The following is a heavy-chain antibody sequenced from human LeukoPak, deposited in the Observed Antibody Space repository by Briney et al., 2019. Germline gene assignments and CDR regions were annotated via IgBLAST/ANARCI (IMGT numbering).Heavy chain of an antibody. CDR3: ARGRVVYSSSSFGLDY. Sequence: SETLSLTCTVSGGSISSSSYYWGWIRQPPGKGLEWIGSIYYSGSTYYNPSLKSRVTISVDTSKNQFSLKLSSVTAADTAVYYCARGRVVYSSSSFGLDYWGQGTLVTVSS. V-gene: IGHV4-39*07. CDR1: GGSISSSSYY. J-gene: IGHJ4*02. D-gene: IGHD6-6*01. CDR2: IYYSGST.